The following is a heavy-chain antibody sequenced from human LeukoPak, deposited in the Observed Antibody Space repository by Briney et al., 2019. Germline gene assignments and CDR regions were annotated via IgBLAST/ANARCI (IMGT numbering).Heavy chain of an antibody. J-gene: IGHJ4*02. CDR3: ARHGTLDY. CDR2: IYHRGNT. D-gene: IGHD1-26*01. V-gene: IGHV4-59*08. CDR1: GGSINNYY. Sequence: SETLSLTCTVSGGSINNYYWSWIRQPPGKGLEWMGYIYHRGNTNYNPSLKSPVTMSVDTSKNQFSLKLSSVTAADTAVYYCARHGTLDYWGQGTLVTVSS.